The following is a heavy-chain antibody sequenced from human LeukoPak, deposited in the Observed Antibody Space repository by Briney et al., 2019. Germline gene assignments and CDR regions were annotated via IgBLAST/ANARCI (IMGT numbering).Heavy chain of an antibody. J-gene: IGHJ4*02. Sequence: PGGSLRLSCAASGFTFSSYSMNWVRQAPGKGLEWVSAISGSGGSTYYADSVKGRFTISRDNSKNTLYLQMNSLRAEDTAVYYCAKGDIVVVVAATYHDYWGQGTLVTVSS. V-gene: IGHV3-23*01. CDR3: AKGDIVVVVAATYHDY. D-gene: IGHD2-15*01. CDR1: GFTFSSYS. CDR2: ISGSGGST.